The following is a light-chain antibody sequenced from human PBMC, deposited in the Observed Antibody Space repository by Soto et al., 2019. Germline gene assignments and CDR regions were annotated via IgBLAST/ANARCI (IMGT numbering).Light chain of an antibody. CDR1: SGHSTYA. CDR3: QTWGTGIQV. CDR2: FNSDGSH. Sequence: QPVLTQSPSASASLGASVKLTCTLDSGHSTYAIAWHQQQPAKGPRYLMKFNSDGSHDKGDGIPDRFSGSSSGAERYLALASLQSEDEADYYCQTWGTGIQVFGGGTKLTVL. J-gene: IGLJ2*01. V-gene: IGLV4-69*01.